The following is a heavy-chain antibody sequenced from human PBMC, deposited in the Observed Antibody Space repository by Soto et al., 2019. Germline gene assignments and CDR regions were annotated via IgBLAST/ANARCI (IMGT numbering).Heavy chain of an antibody. D-gene: IGHD2-15*01. CDR1: GFTFSNYW. CDR2: IDRDGSDT. CDR3: SRDSYFYLSGSWYYHGMDV. Sequence: GVSLRLSCAASGFTFSNYWMHWVRQVPGKGLVWVSRIDRDGSDTAYADSVKGRFTISRDNARNTLYLQMNSLRVEDTAVYYCSRDSYFYLSGSWYYHGMDVWGQGTTVTVSS. J-gene: IGHJ6*02. V-gene: IGHV3-74*01.